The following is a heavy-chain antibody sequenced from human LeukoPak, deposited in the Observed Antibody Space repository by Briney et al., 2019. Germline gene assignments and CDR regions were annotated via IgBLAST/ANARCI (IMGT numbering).Heavy chain of an antibody. CDR2: IYSGGST. Sequence: GGSLRLSCAASGFTVSSNYMSWVRQAPGKGLEWVSVIYSGGSTYYADSVKCRFTISRDNSKNTLYLQMNSLRAEDTAVYYCARDRRLDPTHSSGWYHPFDYWGQGTLVTVSS. CDR3: ARDRRLDPTHSSGWYHPFDY. CDR1: GFTVSSNY. J-gene: IGHJ4*02. D-gene: IGHD6-19*01. V-gene: IGHV3-53*01.